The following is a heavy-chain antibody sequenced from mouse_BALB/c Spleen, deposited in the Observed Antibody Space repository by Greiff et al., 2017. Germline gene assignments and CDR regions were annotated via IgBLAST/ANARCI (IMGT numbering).Heavy chain of an antibody. D-gene: IGHD1-1*01. Sequence: EVKLMESGGGLVQPGGSRKLSCAASGFTFSSFGMHWVRQAPEKGLEWVAYISSGSSTIYYADTVKGRFTISRDNPKNTLFLQMTSLRSEDTAMYYCARRAVSWYFDVWGAGTTVTVSS. CDR2: ISSGSSTI. V-gene: IGHV5-17*02. CDR3: ARRAVSWYFDV. CDR1: GFTFSSFG. J-gene: IGHJ1*01.